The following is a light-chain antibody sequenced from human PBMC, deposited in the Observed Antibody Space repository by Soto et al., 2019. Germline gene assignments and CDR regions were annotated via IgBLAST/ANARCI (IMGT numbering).Light chain of an antibody. CDR1: QSVSSSY. CDR3: QQYGRALIT. V-gene: IGKV3-20*01. J-gene: IGKJ4*01. Sequence: EIVLTQSPGTLSLSPGERATLSCRASQSVSSSYLAWYQQKPGQAPRLLIYGASSRATGIPGRFSGSGSGTDFTLTISRLEPEDFAVYYCQQYGRALITFGGGAKVDIK. CDR2: GAS.